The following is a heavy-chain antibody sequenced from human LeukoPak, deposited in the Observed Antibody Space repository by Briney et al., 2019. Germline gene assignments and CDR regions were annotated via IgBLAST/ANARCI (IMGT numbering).Heavy chain of an antibody. CDR2: IYYSGST. D-gene: IGHD2-2*01. V-gene: IGHV4-39*07. Sequence: SETLSLTCAVSGVSISGSYYYWGWIRQPPGKGLEWIGNIYYSGSTYYNASLQSRVTMSVDTSKNQFSLKLSSVTAADTAVYYCARESSQLPYYYYYYYMDVWGKGTTVTISS. CDR1: GVSISGSYYY. J-gene: IGHJ6*03. CDR3: ARESSQLPYYYYYYYMDV.